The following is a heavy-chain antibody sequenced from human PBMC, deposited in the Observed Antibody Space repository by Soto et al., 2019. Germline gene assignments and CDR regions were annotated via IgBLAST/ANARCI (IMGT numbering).Heavy chain of an antibody. CDR3: AREDCRSTSCSYSTGSYYFDY. D-gene: IGHD2-2*01. CDR1: GGSFSSGDYY. CDR2: IYYSGNT. Sequence: QVQLQESGPGLVKPSQTLSLTCTVSGGSFSSGDYYWSWIRQPPGKGLEWMGYIYYSGNTYYNPSLKSRITMSVDTSKNQFSLTLSSVTAADTAVYYCAREDCRSTSCSYSTGSYYFDYWGQGTLVTLSS. V-gene: IGHV4-30-4*01. J-gene: IGHJ4*02.